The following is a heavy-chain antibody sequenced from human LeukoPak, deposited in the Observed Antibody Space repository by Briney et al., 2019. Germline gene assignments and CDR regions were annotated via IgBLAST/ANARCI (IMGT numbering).Heavy chain of an antibody. CDR1: GYTFTSYY. Sequence: ASVKVSCKASGYTFTSYYMHWVRQAPGQGLEWMGIINPSGGSTSYAQKFQGRVTMTRDTSTSTVYMELSSLRSEDTAVYYCAALAVAGPFDHWRQGTRVTVSS. D-gene: IGHD6-19*01. J-gene: IGHJ4*02. CDR3: AALAVAGPFDH. V-gene: IGHV1-46*01. CDR2: INPSGGST.